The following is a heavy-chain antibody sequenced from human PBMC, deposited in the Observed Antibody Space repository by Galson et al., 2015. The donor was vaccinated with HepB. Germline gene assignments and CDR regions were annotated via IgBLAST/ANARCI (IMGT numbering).Heavy chain of an antibody. CDR2: INPSGSYA. J-gene: IGHJ5*02. D-gene: IGHD3-16*01. Sequence: SLRLSCATSGFTFSDSFMSWIRQAPGKGLEWVSFINPSGSYAKYADSEKGRFTISRDNAENSVYLQMNSLRAEDTAIYYCAREYYANPDHWGQGTQVTVSS. V-gene: IGHV3-11*06. CDR3: AREYYANPDH. CDR1: GFTFSDSF.